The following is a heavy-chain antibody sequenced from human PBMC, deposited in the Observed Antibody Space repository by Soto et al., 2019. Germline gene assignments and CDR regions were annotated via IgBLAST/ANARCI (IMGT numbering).Heavy chain of an antibody. CDR1: SGSIRSGSW. Sequence: SETLSLTCAVSSGSIRSGSWWSWVRQPPGKGLEWIGEISHTGSTNYNSSLKSRVTISVDKSKNQSSLKLTSVTAADTAIYYCAGRYDAPYWGQGTLVTVS. CDR3: AGRYDAPY. J-gene: IGHJ4*02. V-gene: IGHV4-4*02. D-gene: IGHD3-9*01. CDR2: ISHTGST.